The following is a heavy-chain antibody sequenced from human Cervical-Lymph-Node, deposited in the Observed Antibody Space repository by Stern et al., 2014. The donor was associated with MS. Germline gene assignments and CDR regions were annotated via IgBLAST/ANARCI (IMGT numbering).Heavy chain of an antibody. CDR1: GGTFSSYE. V-gene: IGHV1-69*01. CDR2: IIPTFDSP. Sequence: QVQLQQSGAEVKKPGSSVKVSCKASGGTFSSYEISWVRQAPGQGLEWMGEIIPTFDSPTYAQKFQDRVTISADESTSTAYMELSTLKSEDTAIYFCARAYTYYSHSAAYWGQGTLVTVSS. D-gene: IGHD3-22*01. CDR3: ARAYTYYSHSAAY. J-gene: IGHJ4*02.